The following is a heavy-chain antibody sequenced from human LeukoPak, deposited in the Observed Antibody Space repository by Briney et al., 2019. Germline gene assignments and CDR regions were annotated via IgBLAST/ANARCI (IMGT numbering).Heavy chain of an antibody. V-gene: IGHV1-46*01. CDR2: ISPSGGST. J-gene: IGHJ4*02. CDR1: GYTHY. CDR3: ATLGDGISDIDY. D-gene: IGHD3-16*01. Sequence: ASVKVSCKASGYTHYMHWVRQAPGQGLEWMGIISPSGGSTDYAQKFKGRVTMTRDTSTTTVYMDLSSLTSEDTAVYYCATLGDGISDIDYWGQGTLVTVSS.